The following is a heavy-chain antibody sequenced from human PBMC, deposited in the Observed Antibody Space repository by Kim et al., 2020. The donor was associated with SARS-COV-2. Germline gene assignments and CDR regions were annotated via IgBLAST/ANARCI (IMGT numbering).Heavy chain of an antibody. D-gene: IGHD3-3*01. CDR1: GGSFSGYY. V-gene: IGHV4-34*01. Sequence: SETLSLTCAVYGGSFSGYYWSWVRQPPGKGLEWIAEINHSGSTNYNPTLKSRVTILVDTSKNQFSLKLSSVTAADTAVYYCARGESGYYFDYWGQGTLVTVSS. CDR2: INHSGST. CDR3: ARGESGYYFDY. J-gene: IGHJ4*02.